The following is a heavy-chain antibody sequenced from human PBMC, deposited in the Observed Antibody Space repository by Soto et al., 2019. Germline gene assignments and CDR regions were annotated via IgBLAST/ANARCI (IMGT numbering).Heavy chain of an antibody. V-gene: IGHV4-59*01. Sequence: QVQLQESGPGLVKPSETLSLTCTVSGGSISSYYWSWIRQPPGKGLEWIGYIYYSGSTNYNPSLKSRVTISVDTSKNQFSLKLSSVTAADTAVYYCARGDGSSSWYPPPYYYYYYMDVWGKGTTVTVSS. CDR2: IYYSGST. D-gene: IGHD6-13*01. CDR3: ARGDGSSSWYPPPYYYYYYMDV. J-gene: IGHJ6*03. CDR1: GGSISSYY.